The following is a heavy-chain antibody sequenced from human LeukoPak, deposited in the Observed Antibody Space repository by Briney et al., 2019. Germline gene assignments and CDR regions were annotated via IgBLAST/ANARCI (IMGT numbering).Heavy chain of an antibody. CDR1: GFTFSSSA. D-gene: IGHD5-18*01. V-gene: IGHV3-23*01. Sequence: TGGSLRLSCTPSGFTFSSSAMSWVRQAPGKGLEWVSDINSSGGRTYYADSLTGRFTISRDNAKNSLYLQMNSLRAEDTAMYYCARRATTERGHSYGLDFWGQGTLVTVSS. CDR3: ARRATTERGHSYGLDF. J-gene: IGHJ4*02. CDR2: INSSGGRT.